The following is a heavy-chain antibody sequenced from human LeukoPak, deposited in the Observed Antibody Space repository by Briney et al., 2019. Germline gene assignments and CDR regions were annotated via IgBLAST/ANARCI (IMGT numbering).Heavy chain of an antibody. Sequence: GRSLRLSCAASGFTFSSYGMHWVRQAPGKGLEWVAVISYDGSNKYYADSVKGRFTISRDNSKNTLYLQMNSLRAEDTAVYYCARDRIFGVVIIASCFDYWGQGTLVTVSS. V-gene: IGHV3-30*03. CDR1: GFTFSSYG. CDR3: ARDRIFGVVIIASCFDY. D-gene: IGHD3-3*02. J-gene: IGHJ4*02. CDR2: ISYDGSNK.